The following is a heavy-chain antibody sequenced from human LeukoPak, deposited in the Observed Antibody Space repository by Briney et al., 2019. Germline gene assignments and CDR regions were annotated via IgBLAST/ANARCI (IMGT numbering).Heavy chain of an antibody. CDR2: MKTDGSTI. CDR1: GFRFSYSW. CDR3: ARGADHGGSYYPD. Sequence: GRSLRLSCAASGFRFSYSWMYWVRHGPGKGPVWVSRMKTDGSTIEYADSVKGRFTISRDNAKNTLFLQMSSLRVEDTAVYYCARGADHGGSYYPDWGQGTRVTVSS. J-gene: IGHJ4*02. D-gene: IGHD3-10*01. V-gene: IGHV3-74*01.